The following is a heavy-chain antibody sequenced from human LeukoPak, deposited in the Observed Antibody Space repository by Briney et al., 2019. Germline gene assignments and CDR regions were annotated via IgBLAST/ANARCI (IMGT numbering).Heavy chain of an antibody. J-gene: IGHJ4*02. CDR2: IRQDGNEQ. D-gene: IGHD6-19*01. Sequence: PGGSLRLSCAASGFTFSSYWMTWVRQAPGKGLGWVANIRQDGNEQYYMDSVKGRFTISRDNAKNSLFLQMNSLRAEDTAVYYCARAPYSGGWYLMYWGQGTLVTVPS. V-gene: IGHV3-7*01. CDR1: GFTFSSYW. CDR3: ARAPYSGGWYLMY.